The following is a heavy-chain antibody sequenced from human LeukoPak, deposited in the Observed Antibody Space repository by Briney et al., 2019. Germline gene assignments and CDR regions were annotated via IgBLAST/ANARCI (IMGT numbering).Heavy chain of an antibody. J-gene: IGHJ4*02. D-gene: IGHD3-10*01. CDR1: GFTFSSYS. CDR2: ISSSSSYI. CDR3: ARDLSDYSYGGHVG. V-gene: IGHV3-21*01. Sequence: KPGGSLRLSCAASGFTFSSYSMNWVRQAPGKGREWVSSISSSSSYIYYADSVKGRFTISRANAKNSLCLQMNSLRAEDTAVYYCARDLSDYSYGGHVGWGQGTLVTVSS.